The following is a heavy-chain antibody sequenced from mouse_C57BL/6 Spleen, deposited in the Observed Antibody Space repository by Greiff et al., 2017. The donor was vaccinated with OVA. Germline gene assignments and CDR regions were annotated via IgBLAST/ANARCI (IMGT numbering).Heavy chain of an antibody. CDR1: GYTFTSYW. J-gene: IGHJ4*01. V-gene: IGHV1-64*01. CDR2: IHPNSGST. D-gene: IGHD1-1*02. Sequence: QVQLQQPGAELAKPGASVKLSCKASGYTFTSYWMHWVKQRPGQGLEWIGMIHPNSGSTNYNEKFKSKATLTVDKSSSTAYMQLSSLTYEDSAVYYCARDGWGKYYYAMDYWGQGTAVTVSS. CDR3: ARDGWGKYYYAMDY.